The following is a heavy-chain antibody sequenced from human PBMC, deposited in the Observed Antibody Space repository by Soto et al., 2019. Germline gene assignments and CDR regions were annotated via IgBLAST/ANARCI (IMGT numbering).Heavy chain of an antibody. Sequence: QVQLQQWGAGLLKPSETLSLTCAVYGGSFSGYYWSWIRQTPGKGLEWIGEINDSGSTNHNPSLKSRVTILVDTPKTQFSLKLSSAPAADTAVYYCARGLLLWFRELSRRGGYYSYMDVWGKGTTVTVSS. V-gene: IGHV4-34*01. CDR2: INDSGST. D-gene: IGHD3-10*01. J-gene: IGHJ6*03. CDR3: ARGLLLWFRELSRRGGYYSYMDV. CDR1: GGSFSGYY.